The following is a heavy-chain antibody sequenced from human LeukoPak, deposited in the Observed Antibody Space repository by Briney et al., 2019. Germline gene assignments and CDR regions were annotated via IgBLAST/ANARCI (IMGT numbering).Heavy chain of an antibody. CDR3: ASSGVAHYYYYMDV. Sequence: SETLSLTCTVSGGSISSYYWSWLRQSAGKGLEWIGRIYTSGSTNYNPPLKSRVTMSVDTSKNQFSLKLSSVTAADTAVYYCASSGVAHYYYYMDVWGKGTTVTVSS. CDR2: IYTSGST. D-gene: IGHD3-3*01. J-gene: IGHJ6*03. CDR1: GGSISSYY. V-gene: IGHV4-4*07.